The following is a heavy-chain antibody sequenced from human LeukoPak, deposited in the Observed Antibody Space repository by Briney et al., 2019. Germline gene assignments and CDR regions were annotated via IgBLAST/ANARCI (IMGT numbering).Heavy chain of an antibody. D-gene: IGHD3-10*01. CDR1: GGSVSSGSYY. CDR3: ARSTMVRGVRRYYFDY. J-gene: IGHJ4*02. Sequence: SETLSLTCTVSGGSVSSGSYYWSWIRQPPGKGLEWIGYIYYSGSTNYNPSLQSRVTISVDTSKNQFSLKLSSVTAADTAVYYCARSTMVRGVRRYYFDYWGQGTLVTVSS. CDR2: IYYSGST. V-gene: IGHV4-61*01.